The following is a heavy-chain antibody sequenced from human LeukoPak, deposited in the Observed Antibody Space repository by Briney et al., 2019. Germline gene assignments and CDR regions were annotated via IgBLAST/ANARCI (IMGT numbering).Heavy chain of an antibody. CDR3: ARDINYDSSGLDRDAFDI. CDR1: GYTFTGYY. Sequence: GASVKVSCKASGYTFTGYYMHWVRQAPGQGLEWMGWINPNSGGTNYAQKFQGRVTMTRDTSISTAYMELSRLRSDDTAVYYCARDINYDSSGLDRDAFDIWGQGTMVTVSS. V-gene: IGHV1-2*02. J-gene: IGHJ3*02. D-gene: IGHD3-22*01. CDR2: INPNSGGT.